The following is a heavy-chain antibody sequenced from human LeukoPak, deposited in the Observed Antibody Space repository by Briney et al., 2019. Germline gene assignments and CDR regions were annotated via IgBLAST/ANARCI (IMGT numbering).Heavy chain of an antibody. J-gene: IGHJ4*02. V-gene: IGHV1-18*01. CDR1: GYTFAPYA. Sequence: ASVKVSCKASGYTFAPYAISWVRQAPGQGLEWMGWISTYNGNTNYAQKLQGRVTMTTDTSTSTAYMELRRLRSDDTAVYYCASLSSTSDHEYWGQGTLVTVSS. D-gene: IGHD2-2*01. CDR3: ASLSSTSDHEY. CDR2: ISTYNGNT.